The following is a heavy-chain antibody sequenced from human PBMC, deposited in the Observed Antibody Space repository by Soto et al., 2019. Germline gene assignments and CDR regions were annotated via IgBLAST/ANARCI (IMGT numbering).Heavy chain of an antibody. D-gene: IGHD3-10*01. V-gene: IGHV4-39*02. CDR1: GGSISSSSYY. CDR3: ARRGVSGPVDY. CDR2: IYYSGSA. J-gene: IGHJ4*02. Sequence: QLQLQESGPGLVKPSETLSLTCTVSGGSISSSSYYWGWIRQPPGKGLEWIGSIYYSGSAYYNPSLKSRVTISVAMSKHNFALKLSSVTAAYTAVYYCARRGVSGPVDYWGQGTLVTVSS.